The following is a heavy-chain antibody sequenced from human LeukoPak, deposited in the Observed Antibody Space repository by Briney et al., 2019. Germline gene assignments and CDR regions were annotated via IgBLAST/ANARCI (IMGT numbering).Heavy chain of an antibody. D-gene: IGHD3-16*01. CDR1: GFTFSSYE. V-gene: IGHV3-48*03. Sequence: PGGSLRLSCAASGFTFSSYEMNWVRQAPGKGLEWVSYISSSGRTIYYADSVKGRLTISRDNAKNTLYLQMNSLRVEDTAVYYCARGIMRYYGTDVWGKGTTVTVSS. CDR3: ARGIMRYYGTDV. CDR2: ISSSGRTI. J-gene: IGHJ6*04.